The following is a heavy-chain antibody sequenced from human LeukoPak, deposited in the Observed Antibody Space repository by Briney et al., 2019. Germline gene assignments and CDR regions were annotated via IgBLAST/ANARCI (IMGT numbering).Heavy chain of an antibody. V-gene: IGHV4-31*03. CDR2: IYYSGST. CDR3: AREGGYYDSSDY. D-gene: IGHD3-22*01. CDR1: GGSISSGAYY. J-gene: IGHJ4*02. Sequence: SETLSLTCTLSGGSISSGAYYWSWIRQHPGKGLEWIGYIYYSGSTYYNPSLKSRATISVDTSKNQFSLKLSSVTAADTAVYYCAREGGYYDSSDYWGQGTLVTVSS.